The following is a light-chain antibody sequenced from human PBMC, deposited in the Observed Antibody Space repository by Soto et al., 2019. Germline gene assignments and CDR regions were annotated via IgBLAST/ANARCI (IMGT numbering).Light chain of an antibody. V-gene: IGLV1-51*01. CDR2: DNN. Sequence: QSVLTQPPSVSAAPGQKVTISCSGSSSNIGNNYVSWYQQLPGTAPKLLIYDNNKRPSGIPDRFSGSKSGTSATLGITGLKTGDEADYYCGTWDGSLSAVLFGGGTKLTVL. CDR1: SSNIGNNY. J-gene: IGLJ2*01. CDR3: GTWDGSLSAVL.